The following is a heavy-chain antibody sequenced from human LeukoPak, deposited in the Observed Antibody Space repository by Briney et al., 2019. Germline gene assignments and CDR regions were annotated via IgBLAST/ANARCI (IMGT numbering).Heavy chain of an antibody. D-gene: IGHD4-17*01. J-gene: IGHJ4*02. CDR2: ISAYNGNT. CDR3: ARDRRGAYGDYATSY. CDR1: GYTFTSYG. Sequence: GASVKVSCKASGYTFTSYGISWVRQAPGQGLEWMGWISAYNGNTNYAQKLQGRVTMTADTSTSTAYMELRSLGSDDTAVYYCARDRRGAYGDYATSYWGQGTLVTVSS. V-gene: IGHV1-18*01.